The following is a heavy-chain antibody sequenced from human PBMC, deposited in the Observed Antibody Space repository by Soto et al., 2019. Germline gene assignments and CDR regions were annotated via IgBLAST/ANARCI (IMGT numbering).Heavy chain of an antibody. Sequence: SETLSLTCTVSGGYISSYYWSWVRQPPGKGLEWIGEIYHSGSTNYNPSLKSRVTISVDKSKNQFSLKLSSVTAADTAVYSCARTPWDGYTVYYFDYWGQGTLVTVSS. CDR1: GGYISSYY. J-gene: IGHJ4*02. CDR2: IYHSGST. V-gene: IGHV4-4*02. CDR3: ARTPWDGYTVYYFDY. D-gene: IGHD5-18*01.